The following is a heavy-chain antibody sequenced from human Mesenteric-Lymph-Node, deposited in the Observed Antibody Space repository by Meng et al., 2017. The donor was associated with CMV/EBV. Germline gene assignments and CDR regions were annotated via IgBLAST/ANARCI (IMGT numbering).Heavy chain of an antibody. V-gene: IGHV4-30-4*08. CDR2: IYYSGST. Sequence: GGSISSGDYYWTWIRLPPGKGLEWIGNIYYSGSTDYNPSLKSRVTISVDTSKNQLSLKLNSVTAADTAVYYCAREGSSWPHNNWFDPWGQGTLVTVSS. CDR1: GGSISSGDYY. CDR3: AREGSSWPHNNWFDP. J-gene: IGHJ5*02. D-gene: IGHD6-13*01.